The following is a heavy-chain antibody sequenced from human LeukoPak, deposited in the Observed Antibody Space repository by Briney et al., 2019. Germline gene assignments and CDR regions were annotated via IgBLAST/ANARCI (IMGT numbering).Heavy chain of an antibody. CDR1: GGSISNYY. D-gene: IGHD3-10*01. Sequence: KPSETLSLTCTVSGGSISNYYWSWIRQPPGRGLEWIGRIYTSGSTNYNPSLKSRVTMSVDTSKNQFSLKLSSVTAADTAVYYCARAGGSYYGSGSYYNHGMGFDPWGQGTLVTVSS. CDR2: IYTSGST. CDR3: ARAGGSYYGSGSYYNHGMGFDP. V-gene: IGHV4-4*07. J-gene: IGHJ5*02.